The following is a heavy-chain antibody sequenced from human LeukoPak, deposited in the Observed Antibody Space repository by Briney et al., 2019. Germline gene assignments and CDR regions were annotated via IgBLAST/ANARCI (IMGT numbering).Heavy chain of an antibody. CDR1: LASPRHFY. Sequence: SETLSLSCSVSLASPRHFYWNCIRQPPGKGLEWIGYMHNSGSSKHNPSLKSRLTISIDPSKNQFSLQLASVTAADTAFYYCARSAEWLRNAFDIWGQGTMVSVSS. CDR2: MHNSGSS. J-gene: IGHJ3*02. D-gene: IGHD5-12*01. CDR3: ARSAEWLRNAFDI. V-gene: IGHV4-59*01.